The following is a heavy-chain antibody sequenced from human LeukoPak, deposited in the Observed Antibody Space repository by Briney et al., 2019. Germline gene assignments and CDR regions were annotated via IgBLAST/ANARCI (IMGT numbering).Heavy chain of an antibody. CDR3: ARDPGRSGGSCYSDY. CDR1: GFTFSNYE. Sequence: GGSLRLSCAASGFTFSNYEMNWVRQAPGKGLEWVSYISSSGSTIYYADSVKGRFTISRDNAKNSLYLQMNSLRAEDTAVYYCARDPGRSGGSCYSDYWGQGTLVTVSS. J-gene: IGHJ4*02. CDR2: ISSSGSTI. V-gene: IGHV3-48*03. D-gene: IGHD2-15*01.